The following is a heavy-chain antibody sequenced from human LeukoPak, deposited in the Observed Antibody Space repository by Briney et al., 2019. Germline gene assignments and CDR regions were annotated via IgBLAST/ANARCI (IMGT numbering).Heavy chain of an antibody. CDR1: GYRFNTFG. V-gene: IGHV1-18*01. Sequence: GASVKVSCQASGYRFNTFGISWVRQAPGQGLEWMGWISAANGNTFYAQKFQGRVTMTTDTSTSTAFMELRGLRSDDTAVYYCAREWGGKSTDYFDSWGQGTLVTVSS. D-gene: IGHD1-1*01. CDR3: AREWGGKSTDYFDS. CDR2: ISAANGNT. J-gene: IGHJ4*02.